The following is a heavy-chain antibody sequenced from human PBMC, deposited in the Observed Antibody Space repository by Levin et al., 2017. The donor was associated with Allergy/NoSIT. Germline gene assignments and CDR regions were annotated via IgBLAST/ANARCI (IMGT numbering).Heavy chain of an antibody. CDR2: ISAGGGST. V-gene: IGHV3-23*01. Sequence: GGSLRLSCVASGFSFTSYAMSWVRQIPGKGLEWVSAISAGGGSTYYADSVKGRFTISRDNSKNTLHLQMNSLRAEDTAVYYCARVCGGSCYFPDYWGQGTLVTVSS. J-gene: IGHJ4*02. CDR1: GFSFTSYA. D-gene: IGHD2-15*01. CDR3: ARVCGGSCYFPDY.